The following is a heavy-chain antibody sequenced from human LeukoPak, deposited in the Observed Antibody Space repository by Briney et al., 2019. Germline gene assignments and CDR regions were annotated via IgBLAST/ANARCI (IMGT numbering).Heavy chain of an antibody. J-gene: IGHJ6*02. CDR2: MNPNSGNT. CDR3: ARCAPMVRGVIPYGMDV. CDR1: GYTFTSYD. V-gene: IGHV1-8*01. Sequence: GASVKVSCKASGYTFTSYDINWVRQATGQGLEWMGWMNPNSGNTGCAQKFQGRVTMTRNTSISTAYMELSSLRSEDTAVYYCARCAPMVRGVIPYGMDVWGQGTTVTVSS. D-gene: IGHD3-10*01.